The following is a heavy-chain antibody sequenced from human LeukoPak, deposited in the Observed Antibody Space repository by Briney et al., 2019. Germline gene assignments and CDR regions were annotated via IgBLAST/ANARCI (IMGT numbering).Heavy chain of an antibody. CDR2: INYSGNT. CDR1: GGSITGDY. CDR3: ARHRPGERRFDP. V-gene: IGHV4-59*08. D-gene: IGHD3-16*01. Sequence: SETLSLTCTVSGGSITGDYLSWIRQPPGKGLEWIGYINYSGNTNYNPSLDSRVTISVDTSRNQFSLRLSSVTAADTAVYYCARHRPGERRFDPWGQGTLVTVSS. J-gene: IGHJ5*02.